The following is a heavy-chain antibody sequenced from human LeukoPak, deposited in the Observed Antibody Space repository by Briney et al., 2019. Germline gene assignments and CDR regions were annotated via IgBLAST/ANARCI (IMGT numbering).Heavy chain of an antibody. V-gene: IGHV3-30*18. CDR3: AKARGWYIFDY. CDR1: GFTFSSYG. CDR2: ISYDGSNK. J-gene: IGHJ4*02. Sequence: PGGSLRLSCAASGFTFSSYGMHWVRQAPGKGLEWVAVISYDGSNKYYADSVKGRFTISRDNSKNTLYLQMNSLRAEDTAVYYCAKARGWYIFDYWGQGTLVTVSS. D-gene: IGHD6-19*01.